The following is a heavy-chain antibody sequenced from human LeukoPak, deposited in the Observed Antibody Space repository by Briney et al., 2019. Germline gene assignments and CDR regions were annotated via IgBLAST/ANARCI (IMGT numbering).Heavy chain of an antibody. CDR2: IGTIGDT. CDR1: GVTFSWYE. D-gene: IGHD3-9*01. CDR3: ARGPDYDILADYFDY. Sequence: GGSLRLSCGASGVTFSWYEMHWVRQAAGKGLEWVSAIGTIGDTYYLDSVKGRFTISREDASNSLFLQMNSLRPEDTAVYYCARGPDYDILADYFDYWGQGTLVTVSS. J-gene: IGHJ4*02. V-gene: IGHV3-13*01.